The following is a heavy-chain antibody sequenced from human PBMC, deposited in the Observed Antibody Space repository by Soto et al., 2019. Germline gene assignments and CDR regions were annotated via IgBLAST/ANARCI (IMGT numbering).Heavy chain of an antibody. CDR1: GGSISSGGYY. J-gene: IGHJ6*01. V-gene: IGHV4-31*03. CDR3: ARDFTDSSGPTLGMGV. CDR2: IYYSGST. Sequence: QVQLQESGPGLVKPSQTLSLTCTVSGGSISSGGYYWSWIRQHPGKGLEWIGYIYYSGSTYYNPSLKSRVTISRDTSKNQFSLKLSCVTAADTAVYYCARDFTDSSGPTLGMGVWGQGTTVTVSS. D-gene: IGHD6-19*01.